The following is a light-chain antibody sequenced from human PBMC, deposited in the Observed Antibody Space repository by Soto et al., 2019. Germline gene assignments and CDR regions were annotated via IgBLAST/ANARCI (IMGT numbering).Light chain of an antibody. CDR1: QSVSSS. CDR3: QQYDNWPPIP. J-gene: IGKJ5*01. CDR2: GAS. Sequence: VLTQSKGTLSLSPGERATVSCRASQSVSSSFLAWYQQKPGQAPRLLIYGASIRATGIPARFSGSGSGTEFTLTISSLQSEVFAVYSCQQYDNWPPIPFGQGTRLEN. V-gene: IGKV3-15*01.